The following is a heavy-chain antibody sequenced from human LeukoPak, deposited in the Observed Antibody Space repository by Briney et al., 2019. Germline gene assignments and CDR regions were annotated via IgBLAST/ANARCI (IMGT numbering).Heavy chain of an antibody. CDR2: IYKAGST. Sequence: GGSLRLSCAASALSVSSNYMSRLRQAPGKGLSWVSVIYKAGSTYYADSVKGRFTSTRDNSKNPLYLQMNSLRAEDTAVYYCASESAGIAAAKTDYWGQGTLVTVSS. CDR3: ASESAGIAAAKTDY. CDR1: ALSVSSNY. J-gene: IGHJ4*02. D-gene: IGHD6-13*01. V-gene: IGHV3-66*02.